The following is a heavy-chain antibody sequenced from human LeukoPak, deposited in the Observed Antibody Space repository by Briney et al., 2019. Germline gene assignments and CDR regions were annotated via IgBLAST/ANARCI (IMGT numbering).Heavy chain of an antibody. V-gene: IGHV3-30-3*01. J-gene: IGHJ4*02. D-gene: IGHD1-26*01. CDR2: ISYDGSNK. CDR3: ARAPSGSYFDY. Sequence: PGGSLRLSCAASGFTFSNYAMHWVRQAPGKGLEWVAVISYDGSNKYYADSVKGRFTTSRDNSKNTLYLQMNSLRAEDTAVYYCARAPSGSYFDYWGQGTLVTVSS. CDR1: GFTFSNYA.